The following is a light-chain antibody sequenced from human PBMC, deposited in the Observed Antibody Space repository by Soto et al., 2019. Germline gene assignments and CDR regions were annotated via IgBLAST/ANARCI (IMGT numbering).Light chain of an antibody. V-gene: IGKV1-5*01. J-gene: IGKJ5*01. CDR2: DAS. CDR3: QQYKTSSVT. Sequence: DIQMTQSPSTLSASVGDRVTITCRASQSVSSWVAWYQQKPGKAPLPLIYDASSLESGVPSRFSGSGSGTDFALTISSLQPEDFATYYCQQYKTSSVTFGQGTRLEIK. CDR1: QSVSSW.